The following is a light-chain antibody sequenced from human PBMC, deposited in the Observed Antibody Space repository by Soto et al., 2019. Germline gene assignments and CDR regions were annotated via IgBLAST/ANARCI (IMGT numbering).Light chain of an antibody. CDR1: SGHSSYS. J-gene: IGLJ3*02. CDR2: LERSGSY. V-gene: IGLV4-60*02. Sequence: QPVLTQSSSASASLGSSVKFTCTLSSGHSSYSIAWHQQQPGKAPRFLMKLERSGSYNKGSGVPDRFSGSSSGAGRFLTISNLHFEDEADYYCETWDTNTRVFGGGTKVTVL. CDR3: ETWDTNTRV.